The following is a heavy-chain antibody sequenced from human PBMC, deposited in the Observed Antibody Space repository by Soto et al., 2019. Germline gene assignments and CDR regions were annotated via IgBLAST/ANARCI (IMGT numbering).Heavy chain of an antibody. Sequence: ASVKVSCKASGGTFSSYTISWVRQAPGQGLEWMGRMNPNSGKTSYAQKFQGRVTMTTNKSISTAYMELSSLRSEDTAVYYCARGCVPERFLEWLLPGYYYYMDVWGKGTTVTVSS. V-gene: IGHV1-8*02. CDR1: GGTFSSYT. CDR3: ARGCVPERFLEWLLPGYYYYMDV. D-gene: IGHD3-3*01. J-gene: IGHJ6*03. CDR2: MNPNSGKT.